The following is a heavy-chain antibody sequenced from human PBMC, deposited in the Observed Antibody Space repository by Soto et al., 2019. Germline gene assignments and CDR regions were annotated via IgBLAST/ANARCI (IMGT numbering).Heavy chain of an antibody. D-gene: IGHD3-9*01. V-gene: IGHV3-7*01. J-gene: IGHJ3*02. Sequence: LRLSCAASGFTFSSYWMSWVRQAPGKGLEWVTNIKQDGSEEYYVDSVKGRFTISRDNAKNSLYLQMNSLRAEDTAVYYCARDRADILTGYDAFDIWGQGTMVTVSS. CDR2: IKQDGSEE. CDR3: ARDRADILTGYDAFDI. CDR1: GFTFSSYW.